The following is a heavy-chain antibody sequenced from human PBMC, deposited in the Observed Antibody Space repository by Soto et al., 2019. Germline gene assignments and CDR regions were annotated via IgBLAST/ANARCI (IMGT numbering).Heavy chain of an antibody. V-gene: IGHV3-15*01. J-gene: IGHJ3*02. D-gene: IGHD4-17*01. Sequence: VQLVESGGGLVKPGGSLRLSCAASRFTFTNAWMTWVRQAPGKGLEWVGRIKSKTDDGTTYYAAPVKGRFTISRDDSKNTLYLQMNSLRPEDTAVYYCTTATVTTAFDIWGQGTVVTVSS. CDR2: IKSKTDDGTT. CDR3: TTATVTTAFDI. CDR1: RFTFTNAW.